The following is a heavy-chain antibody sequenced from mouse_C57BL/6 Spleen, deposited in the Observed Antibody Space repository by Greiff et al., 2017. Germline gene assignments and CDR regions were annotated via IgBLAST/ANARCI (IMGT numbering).Heavy chain of an antibody. D-gene: IGHD2-4*01. CDR3: AKRGDYDYDGYWYFDV. Sequence: VQLQQPGAELVMPGASVKLSCKASGYTFTSYWMHWVKQRPGQGLEWIGEIDPSDSYTNYNQKFKGKATLTVDKSSSTAYMQLSSLTSECSAVYYCAKRGDYDYDGYWYFDVWGTGTTVTVSS. CDR2: IDPSDSYT. CDR1: GYTFTSYW. J-gene: IGHJ1*03. V-gene: IGHV1-69*01.